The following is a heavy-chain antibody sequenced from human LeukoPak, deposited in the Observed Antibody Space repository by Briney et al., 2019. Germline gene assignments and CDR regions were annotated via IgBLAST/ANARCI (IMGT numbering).Heavy chain of an antibody. J-gene: IGHJ6*03. Sequence: SETLSLTCTVSGGSINNNSFSWGWIRQPPGKGLEWIGIANIYYTGSTNYNPSLKSRVTISVDTSKNQFSLKLSSVTAADTAVYYCARTSSWSPLYYYYYYMDVWGKGTTVTVSS. CDR1: GGSINNNSFS. CDR2: ANIYYTGST. V-gene: IGHV4-39*07. D-gene: IGHD6-13*01. CDR3: ARTSSWSPLYYYYYYMDV.